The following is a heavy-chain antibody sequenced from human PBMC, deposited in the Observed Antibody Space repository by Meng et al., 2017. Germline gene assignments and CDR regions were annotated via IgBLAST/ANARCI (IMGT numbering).Heavy chain of an antibody. J-gene: IGHJ4*02. Sequence: GESLKISCKGSGYSFTSYWIGWVRQVPGKGLEWMGIIYSGDSDTRYTPSFQGQVTISADKSISTAYLQWTSLNASDTAMYYCARRSRSYYQWFDYWGQGTLVTVSS. D-gene: IGHD1-26*01. CDR1: GYSFTSYW. V-gene: IGHV5-51*01. CDR2: IYSGDSDT. CDR3: ARRSRSYYQWFDY.